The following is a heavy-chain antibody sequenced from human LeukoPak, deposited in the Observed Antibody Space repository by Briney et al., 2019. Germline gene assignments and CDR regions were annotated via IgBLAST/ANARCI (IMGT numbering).Heavy chain of an antibody. CDR1: GGSISSGGYY. Sequence: KPSETLSLTCTVSGGSISSGGYYWSWIRQHPGKGLEWIGYIDYSGSTYYNPSLRSRVTISVDTSKNQFSLKLSSVTAADTAVYYCARRRDSSAHDAFGIWGQGTMVTVSS. V-gene: IGHV4-31*03. CDR3: ARRRDSSAHDAFGI. CDR2: IDYSGST. J-gene: IGHJ3*02. D-gene: IGHD3-22*01.